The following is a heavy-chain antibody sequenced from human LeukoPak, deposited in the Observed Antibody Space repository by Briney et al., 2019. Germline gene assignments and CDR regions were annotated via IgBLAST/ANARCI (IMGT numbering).Heavy chain of an antibody. CDR3: ARDHPNYDYVWGSYKDPNFDY. Sequence: ASVKVSCKASGYSFSTHWMHWVRQAPGQGLEWMGIINPSGGFTSYAQKLQGRVTMTRDTSISTAYMELSRLRSDDTAVYYCARDHPNYDYVWGSYKDPNFDYWGQGTLVTVSS. V-gene: IGHV1-46*01. CDR1: GYSFSTHW. J-gene: IGHJ4*02. CDR2: INPSGGFT. D-gene: IGHD3-16*01.